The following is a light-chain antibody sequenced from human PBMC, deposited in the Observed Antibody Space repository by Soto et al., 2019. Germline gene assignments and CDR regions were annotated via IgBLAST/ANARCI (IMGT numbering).Light chain of an antibody. J-gene: IGKJ2*03. Sequence: EVVLTQSPGTLSLSPGERATLSCRASQSVSNNYLAWYQQKPGQSPKLLIFGSSDRATGIPDRFSGSGSGTDFTLTISSLEPEDFAVYYCQQYGSSRPYSFGQGTKLEIK. V-gene: IGKV3-20*01. CDR3: QQYGSSRPYS. CDR1: QSVSNNY. CDR2: GSS.